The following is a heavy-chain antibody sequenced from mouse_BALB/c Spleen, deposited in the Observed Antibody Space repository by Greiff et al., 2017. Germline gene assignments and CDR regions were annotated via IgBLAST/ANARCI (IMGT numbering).Heavy chain of an antibody. CDR1: GYTFTSYW. CDR2: INPSNGGT. CDR3: TRYYDYEEVYAMEY. V-gene: IGHV1S81*02. J-gene: IGHJ4*01. D-gene: IGHD2-4*01. Sequence: QVHVKQPGAELVKPGASVKLSCKASGYTFTSYWMYWVNLRPGQGFEWIGEINPSNGGTNYNETFKRKATLTVDKSSSTAYMQLSSLTSEDSAVYYGTRYYDYEEVYAMEYWGQGTSVTVSS.